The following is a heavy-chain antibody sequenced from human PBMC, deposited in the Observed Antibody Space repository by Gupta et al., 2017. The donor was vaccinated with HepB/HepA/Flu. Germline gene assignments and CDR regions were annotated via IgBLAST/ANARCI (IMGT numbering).Heavy chain of an antibody. J-gene: IGHJ4*02. D-gene: IGHD3-22*01. CDR3: ARQYYYDSSGYSVLGYYFDY. Sequence: QLQLQESGPGLVKPSETLSLTCTVSGGSISSSSYYWGWIRQPPGKGLEWIGSIYYSGSTYYNPSLKSRVTISVDTSKNQFSLKLSSVTAADTAVYYCARQYYYDSSGYSVLGYYFDYWGQGTLVTVSS. V-gene: IGHV4-39*01. CDR2: IYYSGST. CDR1: GGSISSSSYY.